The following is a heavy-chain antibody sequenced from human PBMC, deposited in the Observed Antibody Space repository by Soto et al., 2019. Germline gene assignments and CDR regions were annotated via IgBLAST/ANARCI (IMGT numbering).Heavy chain of an antibody. J-gene: IGHJ4*02. CDR2: ISYDGSNK. D-gene: IGHD6-13*01. CDR1: GFTFSSYA. CDR3: ARERFASSWSYFAY. Sequence: QVQLVESGGGVVQPGRSLRLSCAASGFTFSSYAMHWVRQAPGKGLEWVAVISYDGSNKYYADSVKGRFTISRDNSKNPLYLQMNSLRAEDTAVYYCARERFASSWSYFAYWGQGTLVTVSS. V-gene: IGHV3-30-3*01.